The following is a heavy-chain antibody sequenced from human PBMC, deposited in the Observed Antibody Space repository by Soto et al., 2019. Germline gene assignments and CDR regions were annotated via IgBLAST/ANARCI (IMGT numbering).Heavy chain of an antibody. CDR3: ARQFASDTTGYYYDY. CDR1: GSSFSRST. D-gene: IGHD3-22*01. Sequence: SVKVSCKASGSSFSRSTISWLRQAPGQGLEWMGGIMPIFGSANYAQKFQGRVTITADENTHTVYMELTRLRSEDTAVYYCARQFASDTTGYYYDYWGQGTMVTVSS. J-gene: IGHJ4*02. CDR2: IMPIFGSA. V-gene: IGHV1-69*13.